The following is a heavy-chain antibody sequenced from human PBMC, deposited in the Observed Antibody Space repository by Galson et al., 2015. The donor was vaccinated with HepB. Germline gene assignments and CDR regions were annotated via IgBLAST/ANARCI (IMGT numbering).Heavy chain of an antibody. Sequence: SVKVSCKASGGTFSTYTIHWVRQVPGQGLQWMAKFVSLLQMTDSAQIFQGRVTLSADRSTTTFYMELANLRSDDSAVYYCSHDSYHVSGIDTWGQGTAVTVSS. CDR1: GGTFSTYT. CDR2: FVSLLQMT. J-gene: IGHJ5*02. CDR3: SHDSYHVSGIDT. D-gene: IGHD1-14*01. V-gene: IGHV1-69*02.